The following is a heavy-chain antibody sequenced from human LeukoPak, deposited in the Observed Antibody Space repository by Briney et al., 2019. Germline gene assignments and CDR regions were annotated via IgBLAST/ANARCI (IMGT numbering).Heavy chain of an antibody. V-gene: IGHV3-23*01. CDR2: ISGSGGST. Sequence: GGSLRLSCAASGFTFSSYAMSWVRQAPGKGLEWVSAISGSGGSTYYADSVKGRFTISRDNSKNTLYLQMNSLRAEDTAVYYCAKPARYYDSSGYIPLGASDIWGQGTMVTVSS. J-gene: IGHJ3*02. CDR3: AKPARYYDSSGYIPLGASDI. D-gene: IGHD3-22*01. CDR1: GFTFSSYA.